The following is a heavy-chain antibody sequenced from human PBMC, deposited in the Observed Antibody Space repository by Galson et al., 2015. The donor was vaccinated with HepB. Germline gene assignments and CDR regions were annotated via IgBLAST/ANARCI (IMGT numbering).Heavy chain of an antibody. Sequence: PALVKPTQTLTLTCTFSGFSLTTYGMAVGWIRQSPGKALEWLALIYWDDDKRYSPSLKSRLTVTKDTSKSQVALTMTDMDPMDTATYYCAHRWGDYGPFDYWGQGALVTVSS. V-gene: IGHV2-5*08. D-gene: IGHD4-17*01. CDR1: GFSLTTYGMA. CDR3: AHRWGDYGPFDY. CDR2: IYWDDDK. J-gene: IGHJ4*02.